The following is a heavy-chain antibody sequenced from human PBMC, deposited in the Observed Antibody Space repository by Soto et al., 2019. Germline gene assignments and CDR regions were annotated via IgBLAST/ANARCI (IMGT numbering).Heavy chain of an antibody. CDR3: ARDPSDVVVPAATDFDY. J-gene: IGHJ4*02. D-gene: IGHD2-2*01. CDR1: XXTXSXXX. Sequence: PGGCLRLSCAAXXXTXSXXXXXWXXXXXXXXLEWVSYISSSGSTIYYADSVKGRFTISRDNAKNSLYLQMNSLRAEDTAVYYCARDPSDVVVPAATDFDYWGQGTL. CDR2: ISSSGSTI. V-gene: IGHV3-11*01.